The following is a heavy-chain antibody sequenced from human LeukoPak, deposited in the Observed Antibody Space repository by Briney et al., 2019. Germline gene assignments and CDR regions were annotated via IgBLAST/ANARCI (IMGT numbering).Heavy chain of an antibody. Sequence: GGSLRLSCAASGFTFSNYGMIWVRQAPGKGLEGGSGISGSGGSTYYADSVKGRFTISRDNSKNTLYLQMNSLRAEDTALYYCAKARYSSGWYFGAWGQGTLVTVSS. CDR3: AKARYSSGWYFGA. D-gene: IGHD6-19*01. CDR2: ISGSGGST. CDR1: GFTFSNYG. J-gene: IGHJ5*02. V-gene: IGHV3-23*01.